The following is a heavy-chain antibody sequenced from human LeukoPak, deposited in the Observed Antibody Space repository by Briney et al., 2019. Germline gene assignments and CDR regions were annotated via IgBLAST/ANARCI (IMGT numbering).Heavy chain of an antibody. CDR2: LYSSCDT. Sequence: SETLTLTCTVSGGSIGGNYWSWVRQSAGKGLEWVGRLYSSCDTSYNPSLESRVSMSVGTSKNQFSLKQGSVIGADTAVYYCGRITKIIGVVDATQGNYYYMEVWGKGTTVIVSS. J-gene: IGHJ6*03. D-gene: IGHD2-15*01. CDR3: GRITKIIGVVDATQGNYYYMEV. V-gene: IGHV4-4*07. CDR1: GGSIGGNY.